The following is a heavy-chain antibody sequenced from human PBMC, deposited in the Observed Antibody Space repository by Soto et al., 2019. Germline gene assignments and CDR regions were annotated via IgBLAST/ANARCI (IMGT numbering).Heavy chain of an antibody. V-gene: IGHV1-18*01. CDR3: ARDAYCSSTSCYSQHYYYYYGMDV. Sequence: ASGKVSCKASGYTFTSYGISWVRQAPGQGLEWMGWISAYNGNTNYAQKLQGRVTMTTDTSTSTAYMELRSLRSDDTAVYYCARDAYCSSTSCYSQHYYYYYGMDVWGQGTTVTVSS. J-gene: IGHJ6*02. CDR2: ISAYNGNT. CDR1: GYTFTSYG. D-gene: IGHD2-2*01.